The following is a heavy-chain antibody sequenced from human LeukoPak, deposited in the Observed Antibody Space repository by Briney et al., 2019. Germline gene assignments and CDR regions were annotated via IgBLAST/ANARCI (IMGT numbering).Heavy chain of an antibody. D-gene: IGHD3-9*01. CDR3: ARDLVRKYYDILTGRNCFDP. CDR1: GGSFSGYY. Sequence: PSETLSLTCAVYGGSFSGYYWSWIRQPPGKGLEWIGEIHHSGSTNYNPSLKSRVTISVDTSKNQFSLKLSSVTAADTAVYYCARDLVRKYYDILTGRNCFDPWGQGTLVTVSS. J-gene: IGHJ5*02. V-gene: IGHV4-34*01. CDR2: IHHSGST.